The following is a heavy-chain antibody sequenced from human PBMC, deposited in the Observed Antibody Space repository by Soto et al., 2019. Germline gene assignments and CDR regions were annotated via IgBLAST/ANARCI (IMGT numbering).Heavy chain of an antibody. V-gene: IGHV1-69*01. CDR2: IIPIYDKA. J-gene: IGHJ4*02. CDR1: GDTLSRFA. D-gene: IGHD1-20*01. CDR3: GSDQGRYNWNPPLRPSYFDY. Sequence: QVQLVQSGAEVMKPGSSVKVSCKVSGDTLSRFAISWVRLAPGQGLEWMGGIIPIYDKANYAEKFQGRVKITADESTSTVYMELTRLRSEDSALDFCGSDQGRYNWNPPLRPSYFDYWGQGTPVTVSS.